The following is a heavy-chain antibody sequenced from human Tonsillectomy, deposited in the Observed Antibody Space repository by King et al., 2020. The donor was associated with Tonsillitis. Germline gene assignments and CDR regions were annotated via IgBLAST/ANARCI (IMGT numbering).Heavy chain of an antibody. CDR2: IYPGDSDT. J-gene: IGHJ2*01. V-gene: IGHV5-51*01. Sequence: VQLVESGAEVKKPGESLKISCKGSGYSFTTYWIGWVRQMPGKGLEWMGIIYPGDSDTRYRPSFQGQVSISADKSISTAYLQWSSLKASDTAMYYCARRYYGSSGYPYSGYFDLWGRGTLVTVSS. CDR3: ARRYYGSSGYPYSGYFDL. CDR1: GYSFTTYW. D-gene: IGHD3-22*01.